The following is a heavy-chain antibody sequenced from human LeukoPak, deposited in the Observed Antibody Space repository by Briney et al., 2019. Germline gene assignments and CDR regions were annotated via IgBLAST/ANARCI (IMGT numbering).Heavy chain of an antibody. J-gene: IGHJ4*02. V-gene: IGHV3-53*01. D-gene: IGHD1-14*01. CDR2: IYSGGST. CDR1: GIAFNSYD. Sequence: GGSLRLSCAAPGIAFNSYDFDWVRQAPGKGLEWVSVIYSGGSTYYADSVKGRFTISRDNSENTLYLQMNSLRAEDTAVYYCASNHRGWPYYWGQGTLVTVSS. CDR3: ASNHRGWPYY.